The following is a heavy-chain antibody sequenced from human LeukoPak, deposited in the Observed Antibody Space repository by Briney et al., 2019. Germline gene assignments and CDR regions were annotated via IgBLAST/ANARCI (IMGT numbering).Heavy chain of an antibody. J-gene: IGHJ4*02. V-gene: IGHV4-31*03. CDR3: ARADGGGDCYSH. Sequence: SETLSLTCTVSGGSISSGGYYWSWIRQHPGKGLEWIGYIYYSGSTYYNPSIKSRVTITVDTSKNQFSLKLSSVTAADTAVYYCARADGGGDCYSHWGQGTLVTVSS. D-gene: IGHD2-21*02. CDR1: GGSISSGGYY. CDR2: IYYSGST.